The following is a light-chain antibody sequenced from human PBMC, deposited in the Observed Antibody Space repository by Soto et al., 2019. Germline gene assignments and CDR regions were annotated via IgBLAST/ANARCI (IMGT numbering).Light chain of an antibody. CDR2: NDY. V-gene: IGLV1-44*01. CDR3: ASWDDSLNGFVV. J-gene: IGLJ2*01. CDR1: SSNIGSNT. Sequence: QSVLTQPPSASGTPGQRVTISCSGSSSNIGSNTVNCYQQLPGTAPKLLIYNDYQRPSGVPDRFSGSKSGTSASLAISGLHYEDEADSSCASWDDSLNGFVVFGGGTKLTVL.